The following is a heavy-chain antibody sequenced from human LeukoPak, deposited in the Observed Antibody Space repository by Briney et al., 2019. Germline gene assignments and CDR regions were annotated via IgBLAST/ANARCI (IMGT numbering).Heavy chain of an antibody. CDR2: MNPNSGNT. V-gene: IGHV1-8*01. D-gene: IGHD1-26*01. CDR1: GYTFTSYD. Sequence: GASVKVSCKASGYTFTSYDINWVRQATGQGLEWMGWMNPNSGNTGYAQKFQGRVTMTRNTSISTAYMELSSLRSEDTAVYYCRKGQWELTVYYGMDVWGQGTTVTVSS. J-gene: IGHJ6*02. CDR3: RKGQWELTVYYGMDV.